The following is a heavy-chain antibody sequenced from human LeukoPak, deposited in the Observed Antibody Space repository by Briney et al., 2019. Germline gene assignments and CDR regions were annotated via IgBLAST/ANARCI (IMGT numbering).Heavy chain of an antibody. Sequence: GGSLRLSCAASGFTFSSYAMSWVRQAPGRGLEGVSAISGSGGSTYYADSVKGRFTISRDNSKNTLYLQMNSLRAEDTAVYYCARGSYYGSAFDIWGQGTMVTVSP. J-gene: IGHJ3*02. CDR1: GFTFSSYA. CDR2: ISGSGGST. CDR3: ARGSYYGSAFDI. D-gene: IGHD3-10*01. V-gene: IGHV3-23*01.